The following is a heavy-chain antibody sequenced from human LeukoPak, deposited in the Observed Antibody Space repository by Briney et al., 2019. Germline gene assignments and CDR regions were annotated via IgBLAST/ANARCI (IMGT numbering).Heavy chain of an antibody. CDR2: MSAGGSST. CDR3: AKDLYDSSGSRYDY. CDR1: GFTFSNYA. D-gene: IGHD3-22*01. Sequence: GGSLRLSCAASGFTFSNYAMSWVRQAPGKGLEWVPAMSAGGSSTWYADSVKGRLTISRDNSKNTLFLQMNSLRAEDTAVYYCAKDLYDSSGSRYDYWGQGTLVTVSS. V-gene: IGHV3-23*01. J-gene: IGHJ4*02.